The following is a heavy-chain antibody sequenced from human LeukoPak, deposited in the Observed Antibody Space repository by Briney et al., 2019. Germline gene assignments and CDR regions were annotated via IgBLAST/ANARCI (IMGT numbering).Heavy chain of an antibody. CDR1: GFTFDDYT. D-gene: IGHD5-18*01. CDR2: ITWDGSTT. CDR3: AKALQGYSYADY. J-gene: IGHJ4*02. Sequence: PGGSLRLSCVVSGFTFDDYTMHWVRQAPGKGLEWVSLITWDGSTTYYAGSVEGRFTISRDNTKNSLYLQMNSLRSEDTALYYCAKALQGYSYADYWGQGTLVTVSS. V-gene: IGHV3-43*01.